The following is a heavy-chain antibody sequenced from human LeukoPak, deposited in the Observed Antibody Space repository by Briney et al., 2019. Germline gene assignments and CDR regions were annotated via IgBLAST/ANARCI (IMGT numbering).Heavy chain of an antibody. Sequence: GGSLRLSCTASGFTFSSYEMNWVRQAPGEGLEWVSYIGASGNSPYYADSVKGRFTISRDNFKNTLYLQMNSLRGEDTAVYYCARDVGAYWGQGTLVTVSS. CDR2: IGASGNSP. CDR3: ARDVGAY. V-gene: IGHV3-48*03. CDR1: GFTFSSYE. J-gene: IGHJ4*02.